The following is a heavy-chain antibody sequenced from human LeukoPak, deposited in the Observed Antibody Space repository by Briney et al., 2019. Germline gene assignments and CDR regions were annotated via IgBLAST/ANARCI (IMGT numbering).Heavy chain of an antibody. Sequence: ASVKVSCKASGYTFTSYGISWVRQAPGQGLEWMGWISAYNGNTNYAQKLQGRVTMTTDTSTSTAYMELRSLRSDDTAVYYCARVGLRDGYSGDVVWSYWGQGTLVTVSS. D-gene: IGHD5-24*01. CDR2: ISAYNGNT. V-gene: IGHV1-18*01. J-gene: IGHJ4*02. CDR1: GYTFTSYG. CDR3: ARVGLRDGYSGDVVWSY.